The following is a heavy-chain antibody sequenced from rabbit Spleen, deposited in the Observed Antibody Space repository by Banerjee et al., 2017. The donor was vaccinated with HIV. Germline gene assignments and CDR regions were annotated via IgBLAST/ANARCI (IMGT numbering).Heavy chain of an antibody. Sequence: QSLEESGGDLVKPGASLTLTCTASGFDLSSYYYMCWVRQAPGKGLEWIACIYITAGSTYYASWAKGRFTISETSSTTVTLQMTSLTAADTATYFCARDVDTIYFRFSLWGQGTLVTVS. CDR1: GFDLSSYYY. CDR2: IYITAGST. CDR3: ARDVDTIYFRFSL. J-gene: IGHJ4*01. V-gene: IGHV1S40*01. D-gene: IGHD1-1*01.